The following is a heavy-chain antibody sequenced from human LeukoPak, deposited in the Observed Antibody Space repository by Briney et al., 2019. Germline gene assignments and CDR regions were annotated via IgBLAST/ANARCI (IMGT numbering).Heavy chain of an antibody. CDR2: ISAYNGNT. CDR3: ARDWYCSSSWYFDY. D-gene: IGHD6-13*01. CDR1: GYTFTSYG. J-gene: IGHJ4*02. V-gene: IGHV1-18*04. Sequence: ASVKVSCKASGYTFTSYGISWVRQAPGQGLEWVGWISAYNGNTNYAQKLQGRVTMTTDTSTSTAYMELRSLRSDDTAVYYCARDWYCSSSWYFDYWGQGTLVTVSS.